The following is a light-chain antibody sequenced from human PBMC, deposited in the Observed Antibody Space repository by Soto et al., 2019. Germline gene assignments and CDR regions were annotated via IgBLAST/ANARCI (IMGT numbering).Light chain of an antibody. CDR1: QSVSSSY. Sequence: EIVLTQSPGTLSLSPGERATLSCRASQSVSSSYLAWNQQKPGQAPRLLIYGAYSSATGIPDRFSGSGSGTDFTLTISRLEPEDFAVYYCQQYGSSLLTFGGGTKVDIK. CDR3: QQYGSSLLT. J-gene: IGKJ4*01. V-gene: IGKV3-20*01. CDR2: GAY.